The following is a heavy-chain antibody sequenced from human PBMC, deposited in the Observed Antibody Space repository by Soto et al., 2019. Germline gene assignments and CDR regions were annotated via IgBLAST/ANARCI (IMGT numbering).Heavy chain of an antibody. Sequence: LSLTCTVSGGSIGSYYWSWIRQPPGKGLEWSGYIYYSGSTNYNPSPKSRVTISVDTSKNQFSLKLSSVTAADTAVYYCARNYYDSSGYYDAFDIWGQGTMVTVS. CDR3: ARNYYDSSGYYDAFDI. D-gene: IGHD3-22*01. V-gene: IGHV4-59*01. CDR1: GGSIGSYY. CDR2: IYYSGST. J-gene: IGHJ3*02.